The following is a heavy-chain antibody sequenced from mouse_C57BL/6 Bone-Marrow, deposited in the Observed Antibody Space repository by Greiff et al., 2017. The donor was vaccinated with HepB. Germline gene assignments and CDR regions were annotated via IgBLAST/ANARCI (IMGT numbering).Heavy chain of an antibody. CDR2: IYPGSGST. CDR1: GYTFTSYW. D-gene: IGHD3-2*02. V-gene: IGHV1-55*01. J-gene: IGHJ2*01. CDR3: ASGGGTAQASYYFDY. Sequence: VQLQQSGAELVKPGASVKMSCKASGYTFTSYWITWVKQRPGQGLEWIGDIYPGSGSTNYNEKFKSKATLTVDTSSSTAYMQLSSLTSEDSAVYYCASGGGTAQASYYFDYWGQGTTLTVSS.